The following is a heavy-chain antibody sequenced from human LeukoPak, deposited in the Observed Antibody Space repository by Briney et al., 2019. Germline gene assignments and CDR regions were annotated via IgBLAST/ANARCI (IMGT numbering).Heavy chain of an antibody. CDR3: ARDLEEYSSGWYNWFDP. CDR2: IKQDGSEK. CDR1: GFTFSSYW. J-gene: IGHJ5*02. D-gene: IGHD6-19*01. Sequence: GGSLRLSCAASGFTFSSYWMSWVRQAPGKGLEWVANIKQDGSEKYYVDSVKGRFTTSRDNAKNSLYLQMNSLRAEDTAVYYCARDLEEYSSGWYNWFDPWGQGTLVTVSS. V-gene: IGHV3-7*01.